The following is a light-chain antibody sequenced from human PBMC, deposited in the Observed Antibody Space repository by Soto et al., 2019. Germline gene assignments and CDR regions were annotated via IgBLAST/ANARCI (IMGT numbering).Light chain of an antibody. CDR3: SSYTSSFKLAV. V-gene: IGLV2-14*03. CDR2: DVS. J-gene: IGLJ1*01. Sequence: QSALTQPASVSASPGQAITIFCPGTSSDVGGYNYVSWYQQHPGSAPKLMIYDVSSRPSGVSNRFSGSKSGNTASLTISGLQAEDEADYYCSSYTSSFKLAVFGSGTKVTVL. CDR1: SSDVGGYNY.